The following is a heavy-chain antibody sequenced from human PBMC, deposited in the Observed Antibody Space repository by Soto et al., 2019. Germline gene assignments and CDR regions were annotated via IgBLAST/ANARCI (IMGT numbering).Heavy chain of an antibody. CDR3: AREYSCGNCYYYGMDV. J-gene: IGHJ6*02. CDR2: IIPIFGTA. Sequence: GASVKVSCKASGGTFSSYAISWVRQAPGQGLEWMGGIIPIFGTANYAQKFQGRVTITADESTSTAYMELSSLRSEDTAVYYCAREYSCGNCYYYGMDVSGQGTTVTVSS. CDR1: GGTFSSYA. V-gene: IGHV1-69*13. D-gene: IGHD5-18*01.